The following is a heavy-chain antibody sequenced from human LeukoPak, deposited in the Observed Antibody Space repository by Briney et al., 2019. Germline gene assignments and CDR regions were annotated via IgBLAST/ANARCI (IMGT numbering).Heavy chain of an antibody. CDR3: ARVAYYYDSAGYYLNYYYGMDV. Sequence: ASVTVSCKTSGYTFTDYDINWVQQASGQGLEWMGWMNPKSGRTGYAQKFQGRITMTRDTSISTAYMELSSLRSEDTAVYYCARVAYYYDSAGYYLNYYYGMDVWGQGTTVTASS. J-gene: IGHJ6*02. V-gene: IGHV1-8*01. CDR2: MNPKSGRT. CDR1: GYTFTDYD. D-gene: IGHD3-22*01.